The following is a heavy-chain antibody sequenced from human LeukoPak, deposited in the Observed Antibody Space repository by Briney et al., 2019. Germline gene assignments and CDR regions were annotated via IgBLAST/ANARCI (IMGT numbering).Heavy chain of an antibody. D-gene: IGHD4-17*01. CDR3: AKGGGVYGDYGTVDFDY. J-gene: IGHJ4*02. CDR2: ISWNSGSI. V-gene: IGHV3-9*03. CDR1: GFSFSVYW. Sequence: PGGSLRLSCAASGFSFSVYWMHWVRQAPGKGLEWVSGISWNSGSIGYADSVKGRFTISRDNAKNSLYLQMNSLRAEDMALYYCAKGGGVYGDYGTVDFDYWGQGTLVTVSS.